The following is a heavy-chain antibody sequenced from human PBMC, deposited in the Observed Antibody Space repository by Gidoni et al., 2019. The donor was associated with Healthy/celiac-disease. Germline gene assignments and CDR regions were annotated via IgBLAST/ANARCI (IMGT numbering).Heavy chain of an antibody. CDR1: GYTFTSYG. J-gene: IGHJ3*02. Sequence: QVQLVQSGAEVKKPGASVKVSCKASGYTFTSYGISLVRQAPGQGLEWMGWISAYNGNTNYAQKLQGRVTMTTDTSTSTAYMELRSLRSDDTAVYYCARGPLDYDILTGYYTSDAFDIWGQGTMVTVSS. D-gene: IGHD3-9*01. CDR3: ARGPLDYDILTGYYTSDAFDI. V-gene: IGHV1-18*01. CDR2: ISAYNGNT.